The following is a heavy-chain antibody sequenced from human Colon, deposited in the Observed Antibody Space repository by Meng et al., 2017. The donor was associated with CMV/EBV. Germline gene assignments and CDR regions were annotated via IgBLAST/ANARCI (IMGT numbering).Heavy chain of an antibody. CDR3: ARGFDFWRGSDFDY. D-gene: IGHD3-3*01. V-gene: IGHV1-2*02. J-gene: IGHJ4*02. Sequence: ASVKVSCKAAGYTFIDYYMHWVRQAPGQGLEWMGWINPKNGATNYDQKFQDRVTVTRDTSITTVYMELNRLRLDDTAVYFCARGFDFWRGSDFDYWGQGT. CDR2: INPKNGAT. CDR1: GYTFIDYY.